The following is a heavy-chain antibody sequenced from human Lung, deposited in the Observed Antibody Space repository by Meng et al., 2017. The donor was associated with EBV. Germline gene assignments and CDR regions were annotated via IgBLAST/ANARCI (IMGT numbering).Heavy chain of an antibody. CDR2: INHSGST. CDR3: ARGAMTTVTRWFDP. CDR1: GGSFSGYY. Sequence: QGLLQHWGAELLKPSETLSLTCAVYGGSFSGYYWSWIRQPPGKGLEWIGEINHSGSTNYNPSLKSRVTISVDTSKNQFSLKLSSVTAADTAVYYCARGAMTTVTRWFDPWGQGTLVTVSS. V-gene: IGHV4-34*01. D-gene: IGHD4-17*01. J-gene: IGHJ5*02.